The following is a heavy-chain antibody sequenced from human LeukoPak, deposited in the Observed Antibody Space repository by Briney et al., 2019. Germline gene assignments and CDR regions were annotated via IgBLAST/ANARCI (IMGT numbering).Heavy chain of an antibody. V-gene: IGHV1-69*05. CDR3: TYSSSGWFDP. CDR1: GGTFISYA. J-gene: IGHJ5*02. Sequence: SVTVSFKASGGTFISYAISWVRQAPGQGLEWTGGIIPIFGTANYAQKFQGRVTITTDESTSTAYMELSSLRSEDTAVYYCTYSSSGWFDPWGQGTLVTVSS. D-gene: IGHD6-6*01. CDR2: IIPIFGTA.